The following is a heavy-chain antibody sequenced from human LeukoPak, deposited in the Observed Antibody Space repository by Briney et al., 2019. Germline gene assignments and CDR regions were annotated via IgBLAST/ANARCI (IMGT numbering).Heavy chain of an antibody. Sequence: GASVKVSCKASGYTFTGYYMHWVRQAPGQGLEWMGWINPNSGGTDYAQKFQGRVTMTRDTSISTAYMELSRLRSDDTAVYYCARGAYYYDSSGYLLGRAFDIWGQGTMVTVSS. CDR2: INPNSGGT. D-gene: IGHD3-22*01. J-gene: IGHJ3*02. V-gene: IGHV1-2*02. CDR3: ARGAYYYDSSGYLLGRAFDI. CDR1: GYTFTGYY.